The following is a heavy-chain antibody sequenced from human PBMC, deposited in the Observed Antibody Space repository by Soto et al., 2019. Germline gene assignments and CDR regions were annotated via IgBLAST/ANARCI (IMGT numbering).Heavy chain of an antibody. CDR1: GFTVDDYA. CDR3: AKDMKWGGMTTIHYFDS. J-gene: IGHJ4*02. CDR2: ISANGDNV. Sequence: PGGSLRLSCVASGFTVDDYAMHRVRQAPGKGLEWVSGISANGDNVDYADSVKGRFTFSRDNAKNSLFLQMNSLRPEDTALYYCAKDMKWGGMTTIHYFDSWGQGT. D-gene: IGHD4-17*01. V-gene: IGHV3-9*01.